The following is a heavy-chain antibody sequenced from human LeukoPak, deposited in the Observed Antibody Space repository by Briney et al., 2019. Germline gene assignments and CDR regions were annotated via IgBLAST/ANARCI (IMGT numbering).Heavy chain of an antibody. CDR3: ARVIDYDISGYYLGY. CDR2: INDSGST. D-gene: IGHD3-22*01. V-gene: IGHV4-34*01. CDR1: GGSFSGYY. Sequence: SETLSLTCAVYGGSFSGYYWSWIRQPPGKGREWIGEINDSGSTSCSPSLKSRVSISVDTSKNQFSLKLSFVTAADTAVYYCARVIDYDISGYYLGYWGQGNRVTVSS. J-gene: IGHJ4*02.